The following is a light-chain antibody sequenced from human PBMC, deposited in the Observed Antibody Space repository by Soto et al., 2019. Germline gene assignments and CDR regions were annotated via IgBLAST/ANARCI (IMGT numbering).Light chain of an antibody. J-gene: IGLJ2*01. CDR2: EVS. V-gene: IGLV2-8*01. Sequence: QSALTQPPSSSGSPGQSVTISCTGTSSDVGGYHYVSWYQQHPGKAPKVMIYEVSKRPSGVPDRFSGSKSGNTASLTVSGLQAEDEADYYCSSYAGSNLVFGGGTKLTVL. CDR3: SSYAGSNLV. CDR1: SSDVGGYHY.